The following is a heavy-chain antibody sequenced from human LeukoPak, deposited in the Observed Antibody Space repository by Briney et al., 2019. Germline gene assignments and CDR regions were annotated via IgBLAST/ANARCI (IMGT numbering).Heavy chain of an antibody. CDR3: SRVGTMIIY. J-gene: IGHJ4*02. D-gene: IGHD3-16*01. Sequence: SETLSLTCSVSGGSISRGSYYWSWIRQPAGKGLEWIGRIYASGNTNYNPSLKSRATISVDTSKNQFSLKLTSVTAADTAVYYCSRVGTMIIYWGQGTLVTVSS. V-gene: IGHV4-61*02. CDR2: IYASGNT. CDR1: GGSISRGSYY.